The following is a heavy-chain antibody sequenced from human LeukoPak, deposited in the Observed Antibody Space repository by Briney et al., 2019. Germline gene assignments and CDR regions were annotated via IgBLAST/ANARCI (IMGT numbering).Heavy chain of an antibody. CDR2: ISYDGSNK. J-gene: IGHJ4*02. Sequence: GGSLRLSCAASGFTFSSYAMHWVRQAPGKGLEWVAVISYDGSNKYYADSVKGRFTISRDNSKNTLYLQMNSLRAEDTAVYYCASFTIFYPLWGQGTLVTVSS. CDR1: GFTFSSYA. CDR3: ASFTIFYPL. D-gene: IGHD3-9*01. V-gene: IGHV3-30-3*01.